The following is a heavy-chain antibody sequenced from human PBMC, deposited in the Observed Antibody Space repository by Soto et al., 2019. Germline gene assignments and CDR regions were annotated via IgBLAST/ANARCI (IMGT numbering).Heavy chain of an antibody. V-gene: IGHV5-51*01. J-gene: IGHJ5*02. D-gene: IGHD3-22*01. CDR2: IYPGDSDT. CDR3: ARLAYYYDSSGYSLVGWFDP. Sequence: GESLKISCKGSGYSFTSYWIDWVRQMPGKGLEWMGIIYPGDSDTRYSPSFQGQVTISADKSISTAYLQWSSLKASDTAMYYCARLAYYYDSSGYSLVGWFDPWGQGTLVTVSS. CDR1: GYSFTSYW.